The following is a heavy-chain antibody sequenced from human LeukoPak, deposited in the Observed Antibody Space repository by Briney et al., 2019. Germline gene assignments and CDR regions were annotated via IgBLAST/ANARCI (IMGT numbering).Heavy chain of an antibody. CDR3: AREFRGLAASPVGCYFDF. J-gene: IGHJ4*02. CDR2: IYYGGNT. D-gene: IGHD6-6*01. Sequence: PSETLSLTCTVSGGSISSSSYYWGWIRQPPGKGLEWIGSIYYGGNTYYNPSLKSRVTILVDTSKDHFSRRMSPVTAADTAVYYCAREFRGLAASPVGCYFDFWGQGALVTVSS. CDR1: GGSISSSSYY. V-gene: IGHV4-39*07.